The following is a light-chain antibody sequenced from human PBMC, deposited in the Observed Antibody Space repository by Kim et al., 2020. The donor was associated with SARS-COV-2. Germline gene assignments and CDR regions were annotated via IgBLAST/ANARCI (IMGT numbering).Light chain of an antibody. CDR1: SNNVADQG. Sequence: QAGLTQPPSVSKGLRQTATITCTGDSNNVADQGATWLQQHQGHPPKLLSYRNNNRPSGISERFSASRSGNTASLTIAGLQPDDEGDYYCSAWDRRLSAWVFGEGTQLTVL. CDR3: SAWDRRLSAWV. V-gene: IGLV10-54*04. CDR2: RNN. J-gene: IGLJ3*02.